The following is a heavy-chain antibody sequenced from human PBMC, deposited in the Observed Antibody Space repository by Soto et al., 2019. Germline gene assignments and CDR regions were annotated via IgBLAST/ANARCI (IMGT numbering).Heavy chain of an antibody. CDR2: ISKSGGTI. CDR1: GFTFSDYY. D-gene: IGHD2-15*01. Sequence: QVQLVESGGGLVKPGGSLRLSCAASGFTFSDYYMSRIRQVSGKGLEWVSSISKSGGTIHYADSVRGRFTISRDNTKNSLYLQMNSLRADDTAVYYCARETPLVAVTPEFDYWGQGALVTVSS. V-gene: IGHV3-11*01. CDR3: ARETPLVAVTPEFDY. J-gene: IGHJ4*02.